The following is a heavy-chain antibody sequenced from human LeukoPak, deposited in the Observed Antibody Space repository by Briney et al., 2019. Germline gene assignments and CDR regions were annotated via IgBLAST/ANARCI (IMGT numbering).Heavy chain of an antibody. D-gene: IGHD6-19*01. Sequence: SETLSLACTVSGGSISSYYWSWIRQPPGKGLEWIGDIYYNGSTNYNPSLKSRVTISVDTSKNQFSLKLSSVTAADTAVYYCARGRIAVAGTKNYFDYWGQGTLVTVSS. J-gene: IGHJ4*02. CDR3: ARGRIAVAGTKNYFDY. V-gene: IGHV4-59*01. CDR1: GGSISSYY. CDR2: IYYNGST.